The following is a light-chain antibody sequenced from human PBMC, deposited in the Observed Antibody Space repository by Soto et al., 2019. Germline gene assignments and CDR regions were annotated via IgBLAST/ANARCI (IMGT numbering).Light chain of an antibody. CDR1: SSNIGSNT. CDR2: SHN. Sequence: QSVLTQPPSASGTPGQRVTISCSGSSSNIGSNTVNWYQQLPGTAPKLLINSHNQRPSGVPDRFSGSKSGTSASLAISGLQSDDEADYYCAASDDSLNGVVFGGGTKVTVL. J-gene: IGLJ2*01. V-gene: IGLV1-44*01. CDR3: AASDDSLNGVV.